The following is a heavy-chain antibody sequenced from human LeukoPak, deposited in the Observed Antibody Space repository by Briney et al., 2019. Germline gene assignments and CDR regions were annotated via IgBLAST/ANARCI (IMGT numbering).Heavy chain of an antibody. CDR3: ASSLVIVVVPAARALYYYYGMDV. D-gene: IGHD2-2*01. V-gene: IGHV4-4*02. CDR1: GGSISGSNW. J-gene: IGHJ6*02. Sequence: SGTLSLTCAVSGGSISGSNWWSWVRQPPGKGLEWIGEIYHSGSTNYNPSLKSRVTISVDKSKNQFSLKLSSVTAADTAVYYCASSLVIVVVPAARALYYYYGMDVWGQGTTVTVSS. CDR2: IYHSGST.